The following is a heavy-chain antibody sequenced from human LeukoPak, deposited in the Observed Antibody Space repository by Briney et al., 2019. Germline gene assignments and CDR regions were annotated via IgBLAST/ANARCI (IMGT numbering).Heavy chain of an antibody. CDR2: IYHSGST. V-gene: IGHV4-30-2*01. CDR3: ASLIVGAEGSFDY. J-gene: IGHJ4*02. CDR1: GGSISSGGYS. Sequence: TLSLTCAVSGGSISSGGYSWSWIRQPPGQGLEWIGYIYHSGSTYYNPSLKSRVTISVDRSKNQFSLKLSSVTAADTAVYYCASLIVGAEGSFDYWGQGTLVTVSS. D-gene: IGHD1-26*01.